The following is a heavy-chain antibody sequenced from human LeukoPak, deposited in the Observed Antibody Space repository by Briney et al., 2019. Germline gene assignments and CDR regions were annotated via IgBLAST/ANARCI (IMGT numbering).Heavy chain of an antibody. CDR2: INPNSGGT. CDR3: ARDPRPAVAGTNSYYYYMDV. V-gene: IGHV1-2*02. J-gene: IGHJ6*03. D-gene: IGHD6-19*01. Sequence: ASVKVSCKASGYTFTGYYMHWVRQAPGQGLEWMGWINPNSGGTNYAQKFQGRVTMTRDTSISTAYMELSRLRSDDTAVYYCARDPRPAVAGTNSYYYYMDVWGKGTTITVSS. CDR1: GYTFTGYY.